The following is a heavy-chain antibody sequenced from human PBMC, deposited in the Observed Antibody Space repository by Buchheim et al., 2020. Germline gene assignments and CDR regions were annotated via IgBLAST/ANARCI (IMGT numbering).Heavy chain of an antibody. CDR2: TRNKANSYST. CDR1: GFTFSDHF. CDR3: ARDRTGGSFDY. Sequence: EVQLVESGGGLVQPGGSLRLSCVASGFTFSDHFMDWVRQAPGKGLEWVGRTRNKANSYSTEYAASVKGRFIVSRDDSRNSLYLQMNSLKAEDTAVYYCARDRTGGSFDYWAQG. D-gene: IGHD2-8*02. V-gene: IGHV3-72*01. J-gene: IGHJ4*02.